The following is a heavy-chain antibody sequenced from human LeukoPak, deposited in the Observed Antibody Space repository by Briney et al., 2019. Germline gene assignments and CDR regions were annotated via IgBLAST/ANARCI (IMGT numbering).Heavy chain of an antibody. J-gene: IGHJ4*02. CDR3: ARGGYSYGPQDY. CDR2: IYHSGST. D-gene: IGHD5-18*01. Sequence: PSETLSLTCTVSGYSISSGYYWGWIRQPPGKGLEWIGSIYHSGSTYYNPSLKSRVTISVDTSKNQFSLKLSSVTAADTAVYYCARGGYSYGPQDYWGQGTLVTVSS. CDR1: GYSISSGYY. V-gene: IGHV4-38-2*02.